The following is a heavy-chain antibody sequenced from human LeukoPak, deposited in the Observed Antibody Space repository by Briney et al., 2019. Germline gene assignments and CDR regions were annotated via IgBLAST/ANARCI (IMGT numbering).Heavy chain of an antibody. V-gene: IGHV3-23*01. Sequence: GGSLRLSCAASGFTFSSYGMHWVRQAPGKGLEWVSAISGSGGSTYYADSVKGRFTISRDNSKNTLYLQMNSLRAEDTAVYYCAANRSGWYSFDYWGQGTLVTVSS. D-gene: IGHD6-19*01. CDR1: GFTFSSYG. CDR2: ISGSGGST. CDR3: AANRSGWYSFDY. J-gene: IGHJ4*02.